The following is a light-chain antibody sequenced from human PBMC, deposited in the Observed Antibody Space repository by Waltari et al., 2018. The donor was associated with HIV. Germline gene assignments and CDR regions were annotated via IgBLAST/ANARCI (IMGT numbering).Light chain of an antibody. CDR1: SSDVGASTL. CDR2: AVT. Sequence: QSALTQSASVSGSPGQSITISCTGTSSDVGASTLVSWYQQHPGEVPKLLIYAVTKRPSGVSTRFSGSKSGNTASLTISGLQAEDEADYFCCSYAGSGLVFGGGTKLTVL. CDR3: CSYAGSGLV. J-gene: IGLJ3*02. V-gene: IGLV2-23*02.